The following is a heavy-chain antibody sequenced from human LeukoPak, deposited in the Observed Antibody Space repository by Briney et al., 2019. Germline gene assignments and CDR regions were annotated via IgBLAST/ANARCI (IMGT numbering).Heavy chain of an antibody. V-gene: IGHV3-23*01. CDR1: GFTFSNYA. CDR3: AKWGDYDVLTGYYVHDY. Sequence: GGSLRLSCAASGFTFSNYAMSWVRQAPGKGLEWVSAILGSGGSTYYADSVKGRFTVSRDNSKSTLYLQMNSLRAEDTALYYCAKWGDYDVLTGYYVHDYWGQGTLVTVSS. D-gene: IGHD3-9*01. CDR2: ILGSGGST. J-gene: IGHJ4*02.